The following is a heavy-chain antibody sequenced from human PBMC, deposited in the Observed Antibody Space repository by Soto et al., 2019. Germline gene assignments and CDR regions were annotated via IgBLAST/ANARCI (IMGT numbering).Heavy chain of an antibody. J-gene: IGHJ6*02. Sequence: PGGSLRLSCAASGFTFSSYWMSWVRQAPGKGLEWVANIKQDGSEKYYVDSVKGRFTISRDNAKNSLYLQMNSLRAEDTAVYYCARGGYSYGYGYYYYGMDVWGQGTTVTVSS. V-gene: IGHV3-7*01. CDR3: ARGGYSYGYGYYYYGMDV. CDR2: IKQDGSEK. CDR1: GFTFSSYW. D-gene: IGHD5-18*01.